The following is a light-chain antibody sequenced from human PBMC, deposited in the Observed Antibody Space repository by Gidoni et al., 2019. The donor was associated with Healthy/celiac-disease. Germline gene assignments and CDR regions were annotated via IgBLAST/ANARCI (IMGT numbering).Light chain of an antibody. Sequence: DTQITQSPSSLSASVGDRVTSTCQASQDISYYLNWYQQKPGKAPKLLICDASNVETGVPSRFSGSGSGTDFTFTISRLQPEDIATYYCQQYDNLPSITFGQGTRLEIK. J-gene: IGKJ5*01. CDR2: DAS. CDR1: QDISYY. V-gene: IGKV1-33*01. CDR3: QQYDNLPSIT.